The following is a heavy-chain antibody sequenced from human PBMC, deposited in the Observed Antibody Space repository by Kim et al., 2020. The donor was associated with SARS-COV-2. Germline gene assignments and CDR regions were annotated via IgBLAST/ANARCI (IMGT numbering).Heavy chain of an antibody. V-gene: IGHV3-64D*06. D-gene: IGHD2-15*01. J-gene: IGHJ4*02. Sequence: YYADSVQGRFIISRDNSKNTLYLQMSSLRPEDPAVYYCAKVQSETYSYDYWGQGTLVTVSS. CDR3: AKVQSETYSYDY.